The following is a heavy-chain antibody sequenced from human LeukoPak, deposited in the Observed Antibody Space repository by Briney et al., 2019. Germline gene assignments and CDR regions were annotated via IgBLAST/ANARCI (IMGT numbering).Heavy chain of an antibody. CDR3: AIYSSSSVDY. V-gene: IGHV3-7*01. J-gene: IGHJ4*02. D-gene: IGHD6-6*01. CDR1: GFTFSSYW. CDR2: INQDGSEN. Sequence: PGGSLRLSCAASGFTFSSYWMSWVRQSPGKGLEWGANINQDGSENHYVDSVKGRFTISRDNAKNSLYLQMNSLRAEDTAVYYCAIYSSSSVDYWGQGTLVTVSS.